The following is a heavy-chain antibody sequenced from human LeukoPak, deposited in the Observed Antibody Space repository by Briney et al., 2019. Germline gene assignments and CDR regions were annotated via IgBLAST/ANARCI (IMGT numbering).Heavy chain of an antibody. D-gene: IGHD3-3*01. CDR3: ARKYYDFWSGYYSYYYYYGMDV. CDR1: GGSFSGYY. CDR2: INHSGST. Sequence: SETLSLTCAVYGGSFSGYYWSWIRQPPGKGLEWIGEINHSGSTNYNPSLKSRVTISVDTSKNQFSLKLSSVTAADTAVYYCARKYYDFWSGYYSYYYYYGMDVWGQGTTVTVSS. V-gene: IGHV4-34*01. J-gene: IGHJ6*02.